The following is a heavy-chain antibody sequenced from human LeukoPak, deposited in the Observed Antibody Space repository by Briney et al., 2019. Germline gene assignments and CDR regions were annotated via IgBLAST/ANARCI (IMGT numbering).Heavy chain of an antibody. Sequence: GGSLRLSCAASGFTFSSYSMNWVRQAPGEVLEWVSSISSSSSYIYYGGSVKGACTIPRDNAKNSLYLQINSLRAEDTAVYYCARAPGSGYFLWGQGTTVTVSS. CDR3: ARAPGSGYFL. CDR1: GFTFSSYS. CDR2: ISSSSSYI. D-gene: IGHD3-3*01. V-gene: IGHV3-21*01. J-gene: IGHJ6*02.